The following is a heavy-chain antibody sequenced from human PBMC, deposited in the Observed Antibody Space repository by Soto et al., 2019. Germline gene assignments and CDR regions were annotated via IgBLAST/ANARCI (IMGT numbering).Heavy chain of an antibody. CDR3: GRRRILVHSDFGY. Sequence: PSETLSLTCNVSGGSISSSSYSWGWIRQAPGKGWEGIGHIFHTGSTYYNPSLKSRVTISVDTSKNQFSLKLRSVAATDTAVYDCGRRRILVHSDFGYWGEG. D-gene: IGHD2-15*01. CDR2: IFHTGST. V-gene: IGHV4-39*01. J-gene: IGHJ4*02. CDR1: GGSISSSSYS.